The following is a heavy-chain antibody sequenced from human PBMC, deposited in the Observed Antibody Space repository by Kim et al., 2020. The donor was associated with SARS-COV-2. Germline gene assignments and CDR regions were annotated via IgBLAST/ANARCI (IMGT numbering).Heavy chain of an antibody. CDR3: AHSHYGDYAFDDYYYYGMDV. Sequence: SGPTLVNPTQTLTLTCTFSGFSLSTSGVGVGWIRQPPGKALEWLALIYWDDDKRYSPSLKSRLTITKDTSKNQVVLTMTNMDPVDTATYYCAHSHYGDYAFDDYYYYGMDVWGQGTTVTVSS. D-gene: IGHD4-17*01. CDR1: GFSLSTSGVG. J-gene: IGHJ6*02. V-gene: IGHV2-5*02. CDR2: IYWDDDK.